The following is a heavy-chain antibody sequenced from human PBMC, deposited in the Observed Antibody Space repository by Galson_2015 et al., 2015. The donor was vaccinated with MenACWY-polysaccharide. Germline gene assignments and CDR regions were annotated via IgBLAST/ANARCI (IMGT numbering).Heavy chain of an antibody. CDR1: GASISTYY. CDR2: IYYTGST. J-gene: IGHJ4*02. Sequence: ETLSLTCTISGASISTYYWNWIRQPPGRGLEWVGYIYYTGSTNYNPSFNSRVTISLDTSQNQYSLKLKSVTAADTAVYYCARGRGQLPLQFDYWGQGVLVTVSS. CDR3: ARGRGQLPLQFDY. V-gene: IGHV4-59*01. D-gene: IGHD1-1*01.